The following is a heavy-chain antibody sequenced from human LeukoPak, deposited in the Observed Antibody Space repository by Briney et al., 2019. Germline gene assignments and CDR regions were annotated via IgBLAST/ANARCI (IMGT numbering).Heavy chain of an antibody. CDR2: INHSGST. CDR3: ARVTGLAVNFDY. D-gene: IGHD6-19*01. CDR1: GGSFSGYY. J-gene: IGHJ4*02. V-gene: IGHV4-34*01. Sequence: SDTLSLTCAVYGGSFSGYYWSWIRQPPGKGLEWIGEINHSGSTNYNPSLKSRVTISVDTSKNQFSLKLSSVTAADTAVYYCARVTGLAVNFDYWGQGTLVTVSS.